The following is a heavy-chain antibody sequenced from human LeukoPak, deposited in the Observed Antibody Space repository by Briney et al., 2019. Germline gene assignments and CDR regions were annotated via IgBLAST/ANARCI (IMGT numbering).Heavy chain of an antibody. CDR2: IYYSGST. CDR3: ARGAVLLWFGELSAPRTNWFEP. CDR1: GGSISSYY. J-gene: IGHJ5*02. V-gene: IGHV4-59*01. Sequence: SETLSLTCTVSGGSISSYYWSWIRQPPGKGLEWIGYIYYSGSTNYNPSLKSRVTISVDTSKNQFSLKLSSVTAADTAVYYCARGAVLLWFGELSAPRTNWFEPWGQGTLVTVSS. D-gene: IGHD3-10*01.